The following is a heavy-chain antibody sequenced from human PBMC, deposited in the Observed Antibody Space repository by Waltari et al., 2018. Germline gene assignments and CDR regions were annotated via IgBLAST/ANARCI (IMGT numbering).Heavy chain of an antibody. CDR2: INTETGKP. Sequence: VQLVQSGSELKKPGASVKVSCKTYGYTFSDFGINWVRQVPGHGLEWMGWINTETGKPTYAQAFTGRSVFSVDAAVSTAYLQIDNLDSKDTAVYFCARDQGGASSRWGQGTPVFVSS. CDR3: ARDQGGASSR. J-gene: IGHJ1*01. D-gene: IGHD2-2*01. V-gene: IGHV7-4-1*01. CDR1: GYTFSDFG.